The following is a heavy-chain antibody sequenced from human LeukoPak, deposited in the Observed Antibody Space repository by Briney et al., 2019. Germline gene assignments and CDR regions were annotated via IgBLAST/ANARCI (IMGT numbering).Heavy chain of an antibody. J-gene: IGHJ4*02. CDR1: LFTFISYE. Sequence: PGGSLRLSSAPPLFTFISYEMKWGRQAPGKGLEWVSYISGSGTTIYYADSVRGRFTISRDNAKNSLSLQMNSLRAEDTAAYYCVSAYGGLLDYWGQGTLVTVSS. V-gene: IGHV3-48*03. D-gene: IGHD3-16*01. CDR2: ISGSGTTI. CDR3: VSAYGGLLDY.